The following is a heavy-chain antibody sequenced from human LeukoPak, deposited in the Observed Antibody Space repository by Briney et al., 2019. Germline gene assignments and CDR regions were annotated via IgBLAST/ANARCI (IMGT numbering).Heavy chain of an antibody. V-gene: IGHV3-33*03. CDR2: IWYDGSNK. Sequence: GGSLRLSCAASGFTFSSYGMHWVRQAPGKGLEWVAVIWYDGSNKYYADSVKGRFTTSRDKSKNTLYLQMNSLRAEDTAVYYCAKDLLSGELGNWGQGTMVTVSS. J-gene: IGHJ3*01. CDR1: GFTFSSYG. CDR3: AKDLLSGELGN. D-gene: IGHD7-27*01.